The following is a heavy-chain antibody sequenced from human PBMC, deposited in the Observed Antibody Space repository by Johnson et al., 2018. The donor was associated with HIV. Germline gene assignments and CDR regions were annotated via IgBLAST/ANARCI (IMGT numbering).Heavy chain of an antibody. V-gene: IGHV3-66*01. J-gene: IGHJ3*02. CDR3: AKEGGARDHDAFDI. CDR2: IYSGGST. D-gene: IGHD2-21*01. CDR1: GFTVSSNY. Sequence: VQLVESGGGLVQPGGSLRLSCAASGFTVSSNYMSWVRQAPGKGLEWVSVIYSGGSTYYADSVQGRFTISRDNSKNTLYLQMNSLRAEDTAVYYCAKEGGARDHDAFDIWGQGTMVTVSS.